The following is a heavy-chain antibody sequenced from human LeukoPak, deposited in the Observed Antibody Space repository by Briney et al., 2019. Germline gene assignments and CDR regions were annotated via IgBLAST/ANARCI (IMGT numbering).Heavy chain of an antibody. J-gene: IGHJ5*02. CDR2: IYSDGSGI. D-gene: IGHD3-10*01. CDR3: ARGGSGGNWFGP. V-gene: IGHV3-74*01. Sequence: GGSLRLACAASGFTFSSYWMLWARQVPGKGLVWVARIYSDGSGISYADSVKGRFTISRDNARNTVYLQMNSLRVEDTAVYYCARGGSGGNWFGPWGQGTLVTVSS. CDR1: GFTFSSYW.